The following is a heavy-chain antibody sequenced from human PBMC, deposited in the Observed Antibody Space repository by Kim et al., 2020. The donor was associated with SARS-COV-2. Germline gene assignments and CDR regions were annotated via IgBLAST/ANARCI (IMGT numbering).Heavy chain of an antibody. Sequence: SETLSLTCTVSGGSISSSSYYWGWLRQPPGKGLEWIGSINYSGSTYYNPSLKSRVTISVDTSKNQFSLKLSSVTAADTAVYYWGGCDSLGWELLLFDYWGQGTLVTVSS. CDR1: GGSISSSSYY. CDR2: INYSGST. V-gene: IGHV4-39*01. D-gene: IGHD2-15*01. J-gene: IGHJ4*02. CDR3: GGCDSLGWELLLFDY.